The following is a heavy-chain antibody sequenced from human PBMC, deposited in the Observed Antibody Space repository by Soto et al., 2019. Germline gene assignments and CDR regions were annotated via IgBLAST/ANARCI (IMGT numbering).Heavy chain of an antibody. Sequence: PGESLKISCEASGYNFISYWIGWVRQMPGKGLEWMWTIYPGDSGTTHSPSFEGQVTISADKSIRTAYLQWSSLKASDNAMYYCAGRAYYGSGNYYFDYWGQGTLVTVSS. J-gene: IGHJ4*02. D-gene: IGHD3-10*01. CDR3: AGRAYYGSGNYYFDY. CDR1: GYNFISYW. CDR2: IYPGDSGT. V-gene: IGHV5-51*01.